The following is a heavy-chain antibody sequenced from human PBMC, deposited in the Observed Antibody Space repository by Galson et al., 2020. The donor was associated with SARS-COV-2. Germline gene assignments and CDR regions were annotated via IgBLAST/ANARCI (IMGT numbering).Heavy chain of an antibody. CDR2: IWYDGSNK. V-gene: IGHV3-33*01. Sequence: GESLKISCAASGFTFSSYGMHWVRQAPGKGLEWVAVIWYDGSNKYYADSVKGRFTISRDNSKNTVYLQMNSLRAEDTAVYYCARDFGGIYDPGELFDYWGQGTLVTVSS. D-gene: IGHD1-26*01. CDR1: GFTFSSYG. J-gene: IGHJ4*02. CDR3: ARDFGGIYDPGELFDY.